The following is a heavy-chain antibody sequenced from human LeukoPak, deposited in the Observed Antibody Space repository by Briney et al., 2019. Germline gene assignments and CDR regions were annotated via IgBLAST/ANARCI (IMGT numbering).Heavy chain of an antibody. CDR1: GFTVSSNY. CDR3: ASNRKYYDYVWGSYRSEQLDY. J-gene: IGHJ4*02. Sequence: GGSLRLSCAASGFTVSSNYMSWVRQAPGKGLEWVSVIYSGGSTYYADSVKGRFTISRDNSKNTLYLQMNSLRAEDTAVYYCASNRKYYDYVWGSYRSEQLDYWGQGTLVTVSP. CDR2: IYSGGST. V-gene: IGHV3-66*01. D-gene: IGHD3-16*02.